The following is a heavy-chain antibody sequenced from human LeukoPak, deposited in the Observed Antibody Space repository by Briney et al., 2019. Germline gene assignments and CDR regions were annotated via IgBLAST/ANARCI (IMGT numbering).Heavy chain of an antibody. D-gene: IGHD3-10*01. CDR3: ARGTILDY. CDR1: GGSFSGYY. V-gene: IGHV4-34*01. Sequence: KPSETLSLTCAVYGGSFSGYYWSWIRQPPGKGLEWIGEINHSGSTNYNPSLKSRVTISVDTSKNQFSLKLSSVTAADTAVYYCARGTILDYWGQGTLVTVSS. CDR2: INHSGST. J-gene: IGHJ4*02.